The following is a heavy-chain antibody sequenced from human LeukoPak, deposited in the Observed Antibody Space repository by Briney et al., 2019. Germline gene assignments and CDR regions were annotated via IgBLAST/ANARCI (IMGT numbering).Heavy chain of an antibody. D-gene: IGHD3-10*01. CDR1: GFTFSSHG. CDR3: AKDLSYGSLWFDP. CDR2: IWYDGSRT. V-gene: IGHV3-33*06. J-gene: IGHJ5*02. Sequence: PGGSLRLSCAASGFTFSSHGMQWVRQAPGKGLEWVALIWYDGSRTNYVDSVMGRFTISRDSSKNTLYLQMDNLRVEDTAVYFCAKDLSYGSLWFDPWGQGTLSPSPQ.